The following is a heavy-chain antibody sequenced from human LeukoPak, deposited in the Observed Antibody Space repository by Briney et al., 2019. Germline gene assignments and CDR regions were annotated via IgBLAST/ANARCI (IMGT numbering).Heavy chain of an antibody. CDR2: INPNSGGT. Sequence: ASVKVSCKASGYTFTGYFMHWVRQAPGQGLEWMGWINPNSGGTNYAQKFQGRVTMTRDTSISTAYMELSRLRSDDTAVYYCARVKNYYDRSGYLYYFDYWGQGTLVTVSS. CDR1: GYTFTGYF. V-gene: IGHV1-2*02. CDR3: ARVKNYYDRSGYLYYFDY. J-gene: IGHJ4*02. D-gene: IGHD3-22*01.